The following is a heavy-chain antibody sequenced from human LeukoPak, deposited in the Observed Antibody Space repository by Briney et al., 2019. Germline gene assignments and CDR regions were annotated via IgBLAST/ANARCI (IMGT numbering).Heavy chain of an antibody. CDR3: ASVDSTGYYRGRGPIDY. Sequence: ASVKVSCKASGYTFSGYYIHWVRQAPGQGLEWMGWINPNSGGTNYAQRFQGRVTMTRDTSISTAYMDLSRLRPDDTAVYYCASVDSTGYYRGRGPIDYWGQGTLVTVSS. J-gene: IGHJ4*02. D-gene: IGHD3-22*01. V-gene: IGHV1-2*02. CDR2: INPNSGGT. CDR1: GYTFSGYY.